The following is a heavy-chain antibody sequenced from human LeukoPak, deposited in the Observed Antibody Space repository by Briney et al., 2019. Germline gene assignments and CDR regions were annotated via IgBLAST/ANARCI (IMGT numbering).Heavy chain of an antibody. D-gene: IGHD3-9*01. J-gene: IGHJ6*03. Sequence: PSETLSLTCTVSGGSISSYYWSWIRQPPGKGLEWIGYIYYSGSTNYNPSLKSRVTISVDTSKNQFSLKLSSVTAADTAAYYCARGYYDIDMAVWGKGTTVTVSS. CDR2: IYYSGST. CDR3: ARGYYDIDMAV. CDR1: GGSISSYY. V-gene: IGHV4-59*01.